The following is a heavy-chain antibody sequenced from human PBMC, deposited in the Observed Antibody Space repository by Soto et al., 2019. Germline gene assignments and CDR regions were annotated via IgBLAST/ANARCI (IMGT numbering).Heavy chain of an antibody. CDR2: SNSDGRST. J-gene: IGHJ4*02. CDR3: PRQTSSWSLDY. CDR1: VFTFSTYW. V-gene: IGHV3-74*01. Sequence: VGSLRLSCAASVFTFSTYWMHCVRQSPGKWLVWVSRSNSDGRSTDHADSVKGRFTISRDNAKNTLYLQMNSLRVEDTAVYYCPRQTSSWSLDYWGQGRLVPVSS. D-gene: IGHD6-13*01.